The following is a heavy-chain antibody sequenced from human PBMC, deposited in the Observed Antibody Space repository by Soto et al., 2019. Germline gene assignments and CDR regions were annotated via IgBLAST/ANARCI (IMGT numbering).Heavy chain of an antibody. J-gene: IGHJ5*02. CDR3: ARVPGRSGYYVLFDP. Sequence: QVQLQESGPGLVKPSQTLSLTCTVSGGSISSGGYYWSWIRQHPGKGLEWIGYIYYSGSTYYNPSLKSRVTIAVDTSKNQFSLKLSSVTAADTAVYYCARVPGRSGYYVLFDPWGQGTLVTVSS. CDR1: GGSISSGGYY. V-gene: IGHV4-31*03. CDR2: IYYSGST. D-gene: IGHD3-22*01.